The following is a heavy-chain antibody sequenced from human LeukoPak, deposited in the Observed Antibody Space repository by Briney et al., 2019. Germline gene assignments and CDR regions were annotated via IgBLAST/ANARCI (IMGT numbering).Heavy chain of an antibody. V-gene: IGHV1-69*02. Sequence: ASVKVSCKASGGTFSSYTISWVRQAPGQGLEWMGRIIPILGIANYALKFQGRVTITADKSTSTAYMELSSLRSEDTAVYYCARTSGYSSSSTYYYGMDVWGQGTTVTVSS. CDR3: ARTSGYSSSSTYYYGMDV. CDR2: IIPILGIA. CDR1: GGTFSSYT. D-gene: IGHD6-6*01. J-gene: IGHJ6*02.